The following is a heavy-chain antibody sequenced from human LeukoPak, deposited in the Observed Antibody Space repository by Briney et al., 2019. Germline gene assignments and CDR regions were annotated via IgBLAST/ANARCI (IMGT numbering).Heavy chain of an antibody. CDR1: GFHFNRYA. CDR3: AKLGGHPLHNHHVGV. J-gene: IGHJ6*04. Sequence: GGSLRLSCEASGFHFNRYAKSRGPPAPRKRLGWVWDILDSGYSTYYANSVKGRCTISRDNSNNTLYLQMNSLRVEDTAVYYCAKLGGHPLHNHHVGVWGKGTTVAVSS. CDR2: ILDSGYST. D-gene: IGHD3-16*01. V-gene: IGHV3-23*01.